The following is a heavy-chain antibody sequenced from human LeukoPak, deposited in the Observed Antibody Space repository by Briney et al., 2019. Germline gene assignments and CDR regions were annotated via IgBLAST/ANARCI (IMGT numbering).Heavy chain of an antibody. J-gene: IGHJ6*02. CDR3: ARDRWLESLDYYYGMDV. D-gene: IGHD6-19*01. CDR2: ISYDGSNK. Sequence: GGSLRLSCAASGFTFSSYGMHWVRQAPGKGLEWVAVISYDGSNKYYADSVKGRFTISRDNSKNTLYLQMNSLRAEDTAVYYCARDRWLESLDYYYGMDVWGQGTTVTVSS. V-gene: IGHV3-30*19. CDR1: GFTFSSYG.